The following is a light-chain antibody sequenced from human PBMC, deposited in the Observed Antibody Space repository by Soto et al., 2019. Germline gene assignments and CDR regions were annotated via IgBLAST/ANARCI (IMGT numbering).Light chain of an antibody. J-gene: IGLJ3*02. CDR2: EVT. CDR1: NSDVGHYNY. CDR3: SSLTSSNTAV. Sequence: QSALTQPASVSGSPGQSITISCAGTNSDVGHYNYVSWYQHHPGKAPKLMIYEVTNRPSGVSDRFSGSRSGNTASLTISGLQADDEADYYCSSLTSSNTAVFGGGTKLTVL. V-gene: IGLV2-14*01.